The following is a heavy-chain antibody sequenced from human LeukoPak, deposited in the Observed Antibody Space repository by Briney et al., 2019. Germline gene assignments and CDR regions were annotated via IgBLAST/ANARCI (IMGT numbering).Heavy chain of an antibody. CDR2: FDVIDAKT. CDR3: AAGRPYSLLDY. Sequence: ASVTVSCTLSGSSLTELSLYWVRQAPGKGLEWMGGFDVIDAKTFYAQKFQGRVTMTEDSSTDSAYMELSSLRSDDTAFYYCAAGRPYSLLDYWGQGTLLTVSS. V-gene: IGHV1-24*01. D-gene: IGHD5-18*01. J-gene: IGHJ4*02. CDR1: GSSLTELS.